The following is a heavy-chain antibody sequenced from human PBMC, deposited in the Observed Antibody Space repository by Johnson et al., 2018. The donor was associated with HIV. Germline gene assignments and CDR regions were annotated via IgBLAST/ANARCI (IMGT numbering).Heavy chain of an antibody. J-gene: IGHJ3*02. CDR2: ISSSGSTI. CDR1: GFSFSDYY. CDR3: ARDSTPWGDDYVDYAFDI. Sequence: QVQLVESGGGVVRPGGSLRLSCAASGFSFSDYYMSWIRQAPGKGLEWVSFISSSGSTIYYADSVKGRFTISRDNAKHSLFLQMNSLRAEDTAVYYCARDSTPWGDDYVDYAFDIWGQGTLVTVSS. V-gene: IGHV3-11*04. D-gene: IGHD4/OR15-4a*01.